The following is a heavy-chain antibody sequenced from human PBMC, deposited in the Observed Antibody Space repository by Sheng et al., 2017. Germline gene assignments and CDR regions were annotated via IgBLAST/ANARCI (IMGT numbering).Heavy chain of an antibody. J-gene: IGHJ3*01. Sequence: QVQLVQSGAEVKKPGSSVKVSCKLSGGPFNNYGISWVRQAPGRGLEWMGGIISSLPLTFYAQQFQDRLTISADKPSATAYMELRSLRSDDTAIYYCASLQWLATDAFDLWGQGTMVTVSS. CDR1: GGPFNNYG. CDR3: ASLQWLATDAFDL. D-gene: IGHD6-19*01. V-gene: IGHV1-69*10. CDR2: IISSLPLT.